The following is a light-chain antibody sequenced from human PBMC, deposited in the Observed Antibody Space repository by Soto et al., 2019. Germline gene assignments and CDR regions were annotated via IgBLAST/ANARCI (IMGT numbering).Light chain of an antibody. CDR3: QQSYSTPWT. J-gene: IGKJ1*01. V-gene: IGKV1-39*01. CDR2: AAS. CDR1: QSINSY. Sequence: DIQMTQSPSSLSASVGDRVTITCRASQSINSYLNWYQQKPGKAPKVLMYAASSLQSGVPSRFSGSGSGTDFTLTITSLQPEDFATYYCQQSYSTPWTFGQGTQVEIK.